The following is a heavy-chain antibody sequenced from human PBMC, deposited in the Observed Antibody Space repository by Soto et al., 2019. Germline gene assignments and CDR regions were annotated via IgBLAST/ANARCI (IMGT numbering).Heavy chain of an antibody. CDR3: ARSSDSGYDSGLGY. V-gene: IGHV1-18*01. D-gene: IGHD5-12*01. CDR2: ISVYNGKT. Sequence: ASVKVSCKASGYTFSSFGISWVRQAPGQGLEWMGWISVYNGKTNYAQKFQGRVTMTTDTSTSTAYMELRSLRSDDTAVYYCARSSDSGYDSGLGYWGQGTLVTVSS. CDR1: GYTFSSFG. J-gene: IGHJ4*02.